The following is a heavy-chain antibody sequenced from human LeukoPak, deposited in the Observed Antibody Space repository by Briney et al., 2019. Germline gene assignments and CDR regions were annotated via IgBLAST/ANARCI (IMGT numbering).Heavy chain of an antibody. CDR1: GGSFSSYY. CDR2: IYTSGST. Sequence: SETLSLTCTVSGGSFSSYYWSWIRQPPGKGLEWIGYIYTSGSTNYNPSLKSRVTISVDTSKNQFSLKLSSVTAADTAVYYCAKLDHSNYYYYYMDVWGKGTTVTVSS. V-gene: IGHV4-4*09. J-gene: IGHJ6*03. D-gene: IGHD4-11*01. CDR3: AKLDHSNYYYYYMDV.